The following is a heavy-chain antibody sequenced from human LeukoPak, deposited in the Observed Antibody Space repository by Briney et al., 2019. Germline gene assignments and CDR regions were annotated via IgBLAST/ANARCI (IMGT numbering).Heavy chain of an antibody. V-gene: IGHV4-30-2*01. D-gene: IGHD3-22*01. J-gene: IGHJ3*02. CDR3: ARVPFDYYDSDDYYYHDALDI. CDR1: GGSISSGGYY. CDR2: IYHSEST. Sequence: SETLSLTCTVSGGSISSGGYYWSWIRQHPGKGLEWIGYIYHSESTYYNPSLKNRVTISIDRSKNQLSLNLSSVTAADTAVYYCARVPFDYYDSDDYYYHDALDIWGQGTMVTVSS.